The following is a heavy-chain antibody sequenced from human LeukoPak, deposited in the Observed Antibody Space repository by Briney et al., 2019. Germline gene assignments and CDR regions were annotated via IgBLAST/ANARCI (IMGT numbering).Heavy chain of an antibody. CDR1: GFTFSSYA. V-gene: IGHV3-30*04. Sequence: GRSLRLSCAASGFTFSSYAMHWVRQAPGKGLEWVAVISYDGSNKYYADSVKGRFTISRDNSKNTLYLQMNSLRAEDTAVYYCARDRLPGCSGGSCYPYYYYGMDVWGKGTTVTVSS. J-gene: IGHJ6*04. CDR2: ISYDGSNK. D-gene: IGHD2-15*01. CDR3: ARDRLPGCSGGSCYPYYYYGMDV.